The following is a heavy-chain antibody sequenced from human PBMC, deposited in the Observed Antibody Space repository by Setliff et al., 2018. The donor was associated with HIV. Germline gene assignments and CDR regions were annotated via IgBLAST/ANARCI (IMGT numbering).Heavy chain of an antibody. CDR1: GGTFNTHA. CDR3: AGPTPSSSSWYYYGMDV. V-gene: IGHV1-69*05. CDR2: IIPIFGTA. J-gene: IGHJ6*02. D-gene: IGHD6-13*01. Sequence: ASVKVSCKASGGTFNTHAISWVRQAPGQGLEWMGGIIPIFGTANYAQKFQGRVTITTDESTSTAYMELSSLRSEDTAVYYCAGPTPSSSSWYYYGMDVWGQGTTVTVSS.